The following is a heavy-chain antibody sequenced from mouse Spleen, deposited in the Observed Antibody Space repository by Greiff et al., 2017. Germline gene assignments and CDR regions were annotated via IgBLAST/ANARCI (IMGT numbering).Heavy chain of an antibody. CDR3: ARTGLDGGMDY. Sequence: QVQLQQPGTELVKPGASVKLSCTASGFTFTSYWMPWVKQRPGQGLEWIGNINPSNGGTNYNEKFKSKATLTVDKTSSTAYMQLSSLTSEDSAVYYCARTGLDGGMDYWGQGTSVTVSS. CDR2: INPSNGGT. J-gene: IGHJ4*01. V-gene: IGHV1-53*01. CDR1: GFTFTSYW.